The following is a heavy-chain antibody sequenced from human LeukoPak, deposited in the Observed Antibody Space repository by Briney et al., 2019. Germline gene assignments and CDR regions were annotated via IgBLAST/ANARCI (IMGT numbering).Heavy chain of an antibody. Sequence: PGGSLRLSCAASGFTFSNAWMSWVRQAPGKGLEWVGRIKSKTDGGTTDYAAPVKGRFTISRDDSKNTLYLQMNSLKTEDTAVYYCTTDRYFDGGFDYWGQGTLVTVSS. D-gene: IGHD3-9*01. CDR2: IKSKTDGGTT. J-gene: IGHJ4*02. CDR1: GFTFSNAW. V-gene: IGHV3-15*01. CDR3: TTDRYFDGGFDY.